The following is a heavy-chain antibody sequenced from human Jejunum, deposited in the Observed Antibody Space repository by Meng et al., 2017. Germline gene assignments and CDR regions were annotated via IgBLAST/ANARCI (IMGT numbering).Heavy chain of an antibody. CDR2: VSPSSGNT. Sequence: QVQPGQSGAEMKTPGASMKVSCKASGYTFTTYDINWVRQATGQGLEWMGWVSPSSGNTRYAQKFQGRVTMTRDTSISTVYMELTSLKSDDTAVYYCARGVGDLGDYWGQGTLVTVSS. J-gene: IGHJ4*02. V-gene: IGHV1-8*01. CDR1: GYTFTTYD. D-gene: IGHD3-16*01. CDR3: ARGVGDLGDY.